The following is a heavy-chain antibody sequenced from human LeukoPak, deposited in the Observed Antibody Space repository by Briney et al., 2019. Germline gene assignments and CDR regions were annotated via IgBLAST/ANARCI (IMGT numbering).Heavy chain of an antibody. V-gene: IGHV4-30-4*08. J-gene: IGHJ4*02. D-gene: IGHD1-1*01. Sequence: PSETLSLTCAVSRVSISNGDSYWTCLRQPPGKGLKWSGYIYYGESTYHNPSLKSRLRMSVDTSKNQFSLKLSSVTAADRAVYYCARGRDMSGILDYWGQGTLVTVSS. CDR3: ARGRDMSGILDY. CDR1: RVSISNGDSY. CDR2: IYYGEST.